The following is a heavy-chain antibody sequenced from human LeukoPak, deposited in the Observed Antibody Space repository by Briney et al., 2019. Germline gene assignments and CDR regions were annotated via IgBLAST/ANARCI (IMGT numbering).Heavy chain of an antibody. D-gene: IGHD6-13*01. J-gene: IGHJ4*02. V-gene: IGHV1-2*02. CDR1: GDTFTGYY. CDR3: AREQQLIRGDY. CDR2: INPNSGGT. Sequence: ASVKVSCKASGDTFTGYYTHWLRQAPGQGLEWMGWINPNSGGTNDAQKFQGRVTMTWDTSISTAYMELSRLRYDDTAVYYCAREQQLIRGDYWGQGTLVTVSS.